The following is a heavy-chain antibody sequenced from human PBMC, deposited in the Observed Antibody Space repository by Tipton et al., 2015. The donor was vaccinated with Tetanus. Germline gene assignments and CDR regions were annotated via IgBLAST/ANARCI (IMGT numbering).Heavy chain of an antibody. D-gene: IGHD3-16*01. CDR2: ITFDGSTI. V-gene: IGHV3-30-3*01. CDR1: GFTFTRYS. Sequence: SLRLSCAASGFTFTRYSMHWVRQAPGKGLEWVAVITFDGSTIYYADSVKGRFTLPRDNSQNTLFLQMNSLKVEDTAVYYCAREDGGPTLDYFDSWGQGALVIVSS. CDR3: AREDGGPTLDYFDS. J-gene: IGHJ4*02.